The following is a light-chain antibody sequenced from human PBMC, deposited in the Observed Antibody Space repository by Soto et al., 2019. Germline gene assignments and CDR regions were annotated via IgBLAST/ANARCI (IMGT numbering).Light chain of an antibody. J-gene: IGKJ1*01. V-gene: IGKV1-5*03. CDR2: EAS. CDR1: QNINSW. Sequence: IDISQSTATICTYNVGLFTITCRGSQNINSWLAWYQQKPGKAPKLLIYEASTLERGVPSRFGGSGSGTEFTLTISSLQSDDFGTYYCQQDNSYSWTFCQGSK. CDR3: QQDNSYSWT.